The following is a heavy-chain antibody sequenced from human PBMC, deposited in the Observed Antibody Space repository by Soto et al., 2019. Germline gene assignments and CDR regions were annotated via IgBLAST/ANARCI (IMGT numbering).Heavy chain of an antibody. D-gene: IGHD3-22*01. CDR3: ARQLDSSGYYWVI. J-gene: IGHJ3*02. CDR1: GYSFTSYW. V-gene: IGHV5-51*01. Sequence: PGASLKLSCTGSGYSFTSYWIGWVRQMPGKGLEWMGIIYPGDSDTRYSPSFQGQVTISADKSISTAYLQWSSLKASDTAMYYCARQLDSSGYYWVIWGQGTMVTVSS. CDR2: IYPGDSDT.